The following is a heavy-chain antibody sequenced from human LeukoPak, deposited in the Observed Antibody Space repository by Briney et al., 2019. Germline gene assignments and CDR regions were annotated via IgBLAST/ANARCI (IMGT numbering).Heavy chain of an antibody. D-gene: IGHD3-10*01. Sequence: SETLSLTCTVSGGSISSYYWSWIRQPPGKGLEWIGEINHSGSTNYNPSLKSRVTISVDTSKNQFSLNLSSVTAADTAVYCCARRSSNLWFGEAENRNWFDPWGQGTLVTVSS. V-gene: IGHV4-34*01. CDR2: INHSGST. J-gene: IGHJ5*02. CDR1: GGSISSYY. CDR3: ARRSSNLWFGEAENRNWFDP.